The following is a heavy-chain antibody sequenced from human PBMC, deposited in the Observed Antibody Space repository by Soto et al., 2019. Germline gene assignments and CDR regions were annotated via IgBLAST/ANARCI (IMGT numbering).Heavy chain of an antibody. D-gene: IGHD3-3*01. Sequence: QLHLVQSGAVVKKPGASVTVSCSASGYPVTAYYMHWVRQAPGRGLEWMGGINPATGAAKYTQTCQGRVTMAMDTATSTVFMELSGLTSEDTAVFYWARGGGVGVAGSAAFDMWGQGTLVTVSS. CDR1: GYPVTAYY. V-gene: IGHV1-2*02. J-gene: IGHJ3*02. CDR2: INPATGAA. CDR3: ARGGGVGVAGSAAFDM.